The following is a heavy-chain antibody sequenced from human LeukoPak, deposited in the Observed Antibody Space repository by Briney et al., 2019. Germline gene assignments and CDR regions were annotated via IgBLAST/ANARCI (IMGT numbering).Heavy chain of an antibody. CDR3: ATEHPGYDSSASQIPTPFDY. D-gene: IGHD3-22*01. Sequence: ASVKVSCKASGYTFTGYYIHWLRQAPGQGLEWMGWINPYSGATDSAQTFQGRVTVARDTSTTTAYMELSSLRSEDTAVYYCATEHPGYDSSASQIPTPFDYWGQGTLVTVSS. V-gene: IGHV1-2*02. J-gene: IGHJ4*02. CDR2: INPYSGAT. CDR1: GYTFTGYY.